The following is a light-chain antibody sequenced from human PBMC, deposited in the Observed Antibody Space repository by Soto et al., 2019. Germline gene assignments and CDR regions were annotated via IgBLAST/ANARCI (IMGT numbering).Light chain of an antibody. Sequence: SYELTQPPSVSVAPGQTARITCGGSDIGSKSVHWYQQKPGQAPVLVVYDDSDRPSGIPERFSGSNSGNTATLTISRIEAGDEADYYCQVWDTSSDHRGVFGTGTKLTVL. CDR2: DDS. V-gene: IGLV3-21*02. CDR1: DIGSKS. CDR3: QVWDTSSDHRGV. J-gene: IGLJ1*01.